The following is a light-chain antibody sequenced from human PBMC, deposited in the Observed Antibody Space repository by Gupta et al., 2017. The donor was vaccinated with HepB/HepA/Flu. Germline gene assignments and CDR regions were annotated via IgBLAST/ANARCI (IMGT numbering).Light chain of an antibody. CDR3: HQYCSSPRT. CDR2: AAS. CDR1: QSVSSTY. J-gene: IGKJ1*01. V-gene: IGKV3-20*01. Sequence: EIVLTQSPGTLSLSPGERGTRSCRASQSVSSTYLAWYQQKPGQPPRLLIHAASISATGIPDRFSGSGSGTDFTLTIISRDPEDFVMYYCHQYCSSPRTFGQGTXVEIK.